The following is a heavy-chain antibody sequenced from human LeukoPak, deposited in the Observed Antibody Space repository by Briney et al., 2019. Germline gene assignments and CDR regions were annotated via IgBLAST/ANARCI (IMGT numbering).Heavy chain of an antibody. CDR2: ISSSSSTI. Sequence: GGSLRLSCAASGFTFSSYSMNRVRQAPGKGLEWVSYISSSSSTIYYADSVKGRFTISRDNSKNTLYLQMNSLRAEDTAVYYCAKDSRWLLPGYFDYWGQGTLVTVSS. CDR1: GFTFSSYS. CDR3: AKDSRWLLPGYFDY. V-gene: IGHV3-48*01. D-gene: IGHD3-22*01. J-gene: IGHJ4*02.